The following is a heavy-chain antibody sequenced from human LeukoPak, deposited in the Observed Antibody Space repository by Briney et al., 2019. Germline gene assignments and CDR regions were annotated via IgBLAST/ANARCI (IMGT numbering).Heavy chain of an antibody. CDR1: GGTFSSFA. Sequence: SVKVSCKASGGTFSSFALSWVRQAPGQGLEWMGGIIPIFGTANYAQKFQGRVTITTDESTSTAYMELSSLRSEDTAVYYCARTRNCSGGSCYSINFDYWAREPWSPSPQ. J-gene: IGHJ4*02. D-gene: IGHD2-15*01. CDR2: IIPIFGTA. CDR3: ARTRNCSGGSCYSINFDY. V-gene: IGHV1-69*05.